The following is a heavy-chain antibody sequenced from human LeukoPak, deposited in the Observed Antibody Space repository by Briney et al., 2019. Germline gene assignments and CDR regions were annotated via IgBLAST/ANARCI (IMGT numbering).Heavy chain of an antibody. V-gene: IGHV3-30*18. Sequence: GGSLRLSCAASGFTFSSYGMHWVRQAPGKGLEWVAVISYDGSNKYYADSVKGRFIISRDNSKKTLYLQMNSLRAEDTAVYYCAKVLTPFSSIPVAGTLDYWGQGTLVTVSS. CDR3: AKVLTPFSSIPVAGTLDY. CDR2: ISYDGSNK. D-gene: IGHD6-19*01. CDR1: GFTFSSYG. J-gene: IGHJ4*02.